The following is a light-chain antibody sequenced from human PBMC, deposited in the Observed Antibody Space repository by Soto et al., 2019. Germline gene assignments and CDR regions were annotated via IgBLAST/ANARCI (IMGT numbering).Light chain of an antibody. J-gene: IGKJ2*01. CDR3: QQYGGSPLYT. V-gene: IGKV3-20*01. CDR1: QSVSSSD. CDR2: GAS. Sequence: EIVLTQSPGTLSLSPGDRATLSCRASQSVSSSDLAWYQQKPGQAPRLLLYGASTRATGIPDRFSGSGSGTDFTLTISRLEPEDVAVDYCQQYGGSPLYTFGQGTKLEIK.